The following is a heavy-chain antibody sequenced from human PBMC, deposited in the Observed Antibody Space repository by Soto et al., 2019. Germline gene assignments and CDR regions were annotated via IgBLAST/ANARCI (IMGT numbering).Heavy chain of an antibody. Sequence: SSETLSLTCTVSGGSISSSSYYWVWIRQPPGKGLEWIGSIYYSGSTYYNPSLKSRVTISVDTSKNQFSLKLSSVTAADTAAYYCARGYCSGGSCYRYWGQGSQVTVSS. CDR3: ARGYCSGGSCYRY. D-gene: IGHD2-15*01. J-gene: IGHJ4*02. CDR2: IYYSGST. V-gene: IGHV4-39*01. CDR1: GGSISSSSYY.